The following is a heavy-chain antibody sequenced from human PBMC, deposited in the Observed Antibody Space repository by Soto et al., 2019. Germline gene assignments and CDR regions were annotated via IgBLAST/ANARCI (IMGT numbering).Heavy chain of an antibody. Sequence: EVQLVESGGGLVQPGGSLRLSCAASGFTFDDYAMHWVRQAPGKGLEWVSGISWNSGSIGYADSVKGRFTISRDNAKNSLYLQMNSLRAEDTALYYCAKDKELWGYFDLWGRGTLVTVSS. CDR3: AKDKELWGYFDL. V-gene: IGHV3-9*01. J-gene: IGHJ2*01. D-gene: IGHD1-7*01. CDR2: ISWNSGSI. CDR1: GFTFDDYA.